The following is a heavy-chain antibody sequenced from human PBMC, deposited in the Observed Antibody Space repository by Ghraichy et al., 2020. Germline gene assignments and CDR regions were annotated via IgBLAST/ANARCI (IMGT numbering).Heavy chain of an antibody. CDR2: VYYSGST. D-gene: IGHD1/OR15-1a*01. Sequence: SETLSLTCKVSGDSIKGGKDCWGWIRQRPEKEQEWIGSVYYSGSTHSNPSLKFRVSISVATSKNQFSLRLESAIAADTAVYYCVQNVSVTTATTSRSQAFHIWCPGTLVAVSS. J-gene: IGHJ3*02. CDR3: VQNVSVTTATTSRSQAFHI. CDR1: GDSIKGGKDC. V-gene: IGHV4-39*01.